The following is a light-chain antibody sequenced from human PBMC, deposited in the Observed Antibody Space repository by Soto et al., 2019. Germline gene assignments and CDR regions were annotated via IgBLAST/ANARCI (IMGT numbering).Light chain of an antibody. Sequence: QSALPQPASVSGSRGQSITISCTGTSSDAGGYNYVSWYQQHPGKAPKLMIYDVSNRPSGVSNRFSGSKSGNTASLTISGLQAEDEADYYCSSYTSSSTLVFGTGTKLTVL. J-gene: IGLJ1*01. V-gene: IGLV2-14*01. CDR3: SSYTSSSTLV. CDR2: DVS. CDR1: SSDAGGYNY.